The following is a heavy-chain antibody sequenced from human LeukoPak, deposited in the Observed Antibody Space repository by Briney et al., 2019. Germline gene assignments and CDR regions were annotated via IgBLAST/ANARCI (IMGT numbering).Heavy chain of an antibody. D-gene: IGHD6-13*01. CDR2: ISSSSSYI. J-gene: IGHJ4*02. CDR1: GFTFSSYS. CDR3: ARSIAAAVYFDY. Sequence: GGSLRLSCAASGFTFSSYSMNWVRQAPGKGLEWVSSISSSSSYIYYADSVKGRFTISRDNAKNSLYLQMNSLRAEDTAVYYCARSIAAAVYFDYWGQGTLVTVSS. V-gene: IGHV3-21*01.